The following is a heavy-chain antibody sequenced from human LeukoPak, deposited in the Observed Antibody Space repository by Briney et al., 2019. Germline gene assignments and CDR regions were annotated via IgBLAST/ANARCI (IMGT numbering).Heavy chain of an antibody. CDR3: ARDHCSGGSCYPNWFDP. J-gene: IGHJ5*02. CDR1: GYTFRSYD. Sequence: ASVKVSCKASGYTFRSYDINWVRQATGQGLEWMGWMNPNSGNTGYAQKFQGRVTMTRNTSISTAYMEVSSLRSEDTAVYYCARDHCSGGSCYPNWFDPWGQGTLVTVSS. D-gene: IGHD2-15*01. CDR2: MNPNSGNT. V-gene: IGHV1-8*01.